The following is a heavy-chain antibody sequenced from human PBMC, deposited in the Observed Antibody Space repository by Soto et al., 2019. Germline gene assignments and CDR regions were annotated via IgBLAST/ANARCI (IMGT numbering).Heavy chain of an antibody. J-gene: IGHJ4*02. D-gene: IGHD1-26*01. CDR1: GYTFTSYA. CDR3: ARGGSYYLFFY. Sequence: ASVKVSCKASGYTFTSYAMHWVRQAPGQRLEWMGWINAGNGNTKYSQKFQGRVTITRDTSVSTAYMELNSLRSEDTAVYYCARGGSYYLFFYWGQGTLVTVSS. V-gene: IGHV1-3*01. CDR2: INAGNGNT.